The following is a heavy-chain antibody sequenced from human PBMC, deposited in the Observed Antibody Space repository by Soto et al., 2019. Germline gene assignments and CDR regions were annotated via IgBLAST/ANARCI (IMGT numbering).Heavy chain of an antibody. Sequence: QVQLVQSGAEVKKPGASVKVSCKASGYTFTSYAMHWVRQAPGQRLEWMGWINAGNGNTKYSQKFQVRVTITRDTSASKAYMELSSLRSEDTDVYYCARTVGYYHGMDVWGQGTTVTVSS. CDR2: INAGNGNT. V-gene: IGHV1-3*01. J-gene: IGHJ6*02. D-gene: IGHD4-17*01. CDR1: GYTFTSYA. CDR3: ARTVGYYHGMDV.